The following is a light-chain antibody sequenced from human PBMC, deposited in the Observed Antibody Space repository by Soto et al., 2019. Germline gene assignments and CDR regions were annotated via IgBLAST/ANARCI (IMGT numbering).Light chain of an antibody. V-gene: IGKV3-11*01. CDR1: QSVSSY. CDR3: QQRGNWIT. J-gene: IGKJ5*01. CDR2: DAS. Sequence: EIVLTQSPATLSLSPGERATHSCRASQSVSSYLAWYQQKPGQAPRLLIYDASNRATGIPARFSASGSGTDFTLTISSLEPEDSAVYYCQQRGNWITFGPGTRLEIK.